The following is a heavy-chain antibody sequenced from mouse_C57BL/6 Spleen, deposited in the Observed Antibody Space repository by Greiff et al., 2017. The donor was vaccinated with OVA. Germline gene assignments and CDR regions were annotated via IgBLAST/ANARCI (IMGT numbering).Heavy chain of an antibody. Sequence: QVQLKQSGAELVRPGASVTLSCKASGYTFTDYEMHWVKQTPVHGLEWIGAIDPEPGGTAYNQKFKGKAILTADKSSSTAYMELRSLTSEDSAVYYCTRYDYALYAMDYWGQGTSVTVSS. J-gene: IGHJ4*01. CDR2: IDPEPGGT. CDR3: TRYDYALYAMDY. V-gene: IGHV1-15*01. CDR1: GYTFTDYE. D-gene: IGHD2-4*01.